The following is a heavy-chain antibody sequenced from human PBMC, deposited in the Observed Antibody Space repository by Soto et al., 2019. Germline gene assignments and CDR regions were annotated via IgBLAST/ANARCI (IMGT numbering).Heavy chain of an antibody. D-gene: IGHD6-13*01. V-gene: IGHV4-31*03. Sequence: SETLSLTCTVSGDSISSSSYYWSWIRQHPGKGLEWIGYIHCSGNTRYNPSLKSRLTISVDTSKNQFSLMLSSLTAADTAVYFCARARVPYSSTWYRYDYYGMDIWGQGTTVTVSS. CDR1: GDSISSSSYY. CDR3: ARARVPYSSTWYRYDYYGMDI. CDR2: IHCSGNT. J-gene: IGHJ6*02.